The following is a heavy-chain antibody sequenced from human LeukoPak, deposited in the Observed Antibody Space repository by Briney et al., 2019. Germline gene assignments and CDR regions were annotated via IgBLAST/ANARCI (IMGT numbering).Heavy chain of an antibody. V-gene: IGHV4-59*11. CDR2: IYYSGST. J-gene: IGHJ3*02. CDR1: GGSISSHY. Sequence: SETLSLTCTVSGGSISSHYWSWIRQPPGKGLEWIGYIYYSGSTSYNPSLKSRVTISVDTSKNQFSLKLSSVTAADTAVYYCARARTGTRGAFDIWGQGTMVTVSS. CDR3: ARARTGTRGAFDI. D-gene: IGHD1-1*01.